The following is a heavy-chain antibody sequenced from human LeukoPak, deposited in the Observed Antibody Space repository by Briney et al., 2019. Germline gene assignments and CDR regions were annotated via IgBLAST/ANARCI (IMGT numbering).Heavy chain of an antibody. D-gene: IGHD3-10*01. CDR1: GFTFSSSW. V-gene: IGHV3-74*03. CDR2: INTDGSST. Sequence: GGSLRLSCAASGFTFSSSWMHWVRQAPGKGLVWVSRINTDGSSTTYADSVKGRFIISRDNAKNTLYLQMNSLRAEDTAVYYCARDFRGVPSHGMDVWGQGTTVTVSS. J-gene: IGHJ6*02. CDR3: ARDFRGVPSHGMDV.